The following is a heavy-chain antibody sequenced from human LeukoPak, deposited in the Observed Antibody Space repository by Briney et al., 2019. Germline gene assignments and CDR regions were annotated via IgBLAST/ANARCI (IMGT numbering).Heavy chain of an antibody. CDR1: GGSFSDFY. CDR3: ARESSGTYYNPLGYMDV. V-gene: IGHV4-34*01. CDR2: INQSGRT. D-gene: IGHD3-10*01. J-gene: IGHJ6*03. Sequence: PSETLSLTCAVYGGSFSDFYWNWIRQSPGKGLEWIGEINQSGRTNYNPSLKTRVTISVATSKNQFSLKLRSVTAADTAVYYCARESSGTYYNPLGYMDVWGKGTTVTVSS.